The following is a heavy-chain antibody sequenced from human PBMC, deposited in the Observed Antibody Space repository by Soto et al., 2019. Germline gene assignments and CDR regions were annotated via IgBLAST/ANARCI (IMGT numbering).Heavy chain of an antibody. J-gene: IGHJ4*02. CDR3: ARSREVSGYYFDY. V-gene: IGHV4-31*03. CDR2: IYYSGST. Sequence: SETLSLTCTVSGGSISSGGYYWSWIRQHPGKGLEWIGYIYYSGSTYYNPSLKSRVTISVDTSKNQFSLKLSSVTAADTAVYYWARSREVSGYYFDYWGQGTLVTVYS. CDR1: GGSISSGGYY. D-gene: IGHD6-25*01.